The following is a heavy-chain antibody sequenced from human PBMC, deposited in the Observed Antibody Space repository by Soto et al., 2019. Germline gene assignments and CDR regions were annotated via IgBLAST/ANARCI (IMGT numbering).Heavy chain of an antibody. D-gene: IGHD3-22*01. V-gene: IGHV1-46*01. CDR2: INPSGGST. CDR1: GYTFTSYY. J-gene: IGHJ6*02. CDR3: ARDRYSSGYLYYYYGMDV. Sequence: GASVKVSCKASGYTFTSYYMHWVRQAPGQGLEWMGIINPSGGSTSYAQKFQGRVTMTRDTSTSTVYMELSSLRSEDTAVYYCARDRYSSGYLYYYYGMDVWGQGTTVTVSS.